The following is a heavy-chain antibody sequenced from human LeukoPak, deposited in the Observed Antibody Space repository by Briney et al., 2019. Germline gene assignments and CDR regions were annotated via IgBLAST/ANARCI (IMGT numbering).Heavy chain of an antibody. CDR2: INPNSGGA. J-gene: IGHJ4*02. Sequence: AASVKVSCKASGYTFTEYYMHWVRQAPGQGLEWVGWINPNSGGANYAENFQGRVTMTRDTSISTAYMELSSLRYDDTALYYCARGQSLNDYWGQGTLVTVSS. V-gene: IGHV1-2*02. CDR3: ARGQSLNDY. CDR1: GYTFTEYY.